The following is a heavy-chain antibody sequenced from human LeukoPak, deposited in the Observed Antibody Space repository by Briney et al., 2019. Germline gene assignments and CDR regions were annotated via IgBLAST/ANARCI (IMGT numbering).Heavy chain of an antibody. Sequence: PSETLSLTCAVYGGSFSGYYWSWIRQPPGKGPEWIGEINHSGSTNYNPSLKSRVTISVDTSKNQFSLKLSSVTAADTAVYYCARDWAYCGGDCETNQKTFDYWGQGTLVTVSS. CDR2: INHSGST. CDR1: GGSFSGYY. CDR3: ARDWAYCGGDCETNQKTFDY. J-gene: IGHJ4*02. V-gene: IGHV4-34*01. D-gene: IGHD2-21*02.